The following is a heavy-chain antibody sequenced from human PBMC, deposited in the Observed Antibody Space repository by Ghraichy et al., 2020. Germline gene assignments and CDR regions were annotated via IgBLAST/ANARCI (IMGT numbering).Heavy chain of an antibody. Sequence: GGSLRLSCAASGFTFSSYSMNWVRQAPGKGLEWVSYISSSSSTIYYADSVKGRFTISRDNAKNSLYLQMNSLGDEDTAVYYCAREFQWLVIYYWGQGTLVTVSS. D-gene: IGHD6-19*01. CDR1: GFTFSSYS. J-gene: IGHJ4*02. CDR3: AREFQWLVIYY. V-gene: IGHV3-48*02. CDR2: ISSSSSTI.